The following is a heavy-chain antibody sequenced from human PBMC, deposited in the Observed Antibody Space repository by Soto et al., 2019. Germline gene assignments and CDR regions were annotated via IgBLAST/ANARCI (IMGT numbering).Heavy chain of an antibody. V-gene: IGHV2-5*02. J-gene: IGHJ4*02. Sequence: QITLKESGPTLVKPTQTLTLTCTFSGFSLSTSGVVVGWIRQPPGKALEWLALIYWDDDKRYSPSLKSRLTITKDTSKNQVVLTMTNMDPVDTATYYCAHSYYDFSPNPFDYWGQGTLVTVSS. CDR3: AHSYYDFSPNPFDY. CDR1: GFSLSTSGVV. D-gene: IGHD3-3*01. CDR2: IYWDDDK.